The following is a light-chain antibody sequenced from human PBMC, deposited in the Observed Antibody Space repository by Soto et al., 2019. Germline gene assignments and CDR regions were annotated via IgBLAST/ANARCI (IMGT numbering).Light chain of an antibody. V-gene: IGLV2-11*01. Sequence: QSALTQPRSVSGSPGQSVTLSCTGTNTDVGAYNYVSWYQQYPGKAPKVMIYDVSERPSGVPDRFSGSKSGNTASLTISGLQAEDEADYYCCSYAGSYTFIFGGGTKLTVL. CDR2: DVS. CDR3: CSYAGSYTFI. CDR1: NTDVGAYNY. J-gene: IGLJ2*01.